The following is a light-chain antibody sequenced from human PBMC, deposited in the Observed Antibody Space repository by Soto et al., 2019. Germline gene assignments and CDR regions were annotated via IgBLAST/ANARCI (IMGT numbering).Light chain of an antibody. CDR2: AAS. V-gene: IGKV1D-12*01. CDR3: PQATRFPLT. CDR1: QGISSW. J-gene: IGKJ4*02. Sequence: DMELTQSASSVFTSVGDRFTITCRASQGISSWLAWYQQKPGKAPKLLIYAASSLQSVAPSRFSGSGSGTEFTLNISRLQFDYFTMCQSPQATRFPLTTGCGPKV.